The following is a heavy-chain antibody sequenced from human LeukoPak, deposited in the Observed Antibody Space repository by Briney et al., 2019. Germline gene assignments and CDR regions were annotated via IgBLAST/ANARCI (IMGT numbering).Heavy chain of an antibody. V-gene: IGHV3-66*01. CDR2: IYSGGST. CDR1: GFTFSSYA. Sequence: GGSLRLSCAASGFTFSSYAMSWVRQAPGKGLEWVSVIYSGGSTYYADSGKGRFTISRDNSKNTLYLQMNSLRAEDTAVYYCAREDTAMAFDYWGQGTLVTVSS. CDR3: AREDTAMAFDY. D-gene: IGHD5-18*01. J-gene: IGHJ4*02.